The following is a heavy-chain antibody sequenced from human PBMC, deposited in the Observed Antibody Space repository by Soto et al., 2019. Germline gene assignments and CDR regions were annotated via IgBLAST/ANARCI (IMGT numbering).Heavy chain of an antibody. CDR2: ISGSGGST. J-gene: IGHJ4*02. CDR1: GFTFSSYA. D-gene: IGHD2-2*01. V-gene: IGHV3-23*01. Sequence: EVQLLESGGGLVQPGGSLRLSCAASGFTFSSYAMSWVRQAPGKGLEWVSAISGSGGSTYYADSVKGRFTISRDNSKNTLYLQMNSLRAEDTAVYYCAKEEGYCSSTSCYLDYWGQGTLVTVSS. CDR3: AKEEGYCSSTSCYLDY.